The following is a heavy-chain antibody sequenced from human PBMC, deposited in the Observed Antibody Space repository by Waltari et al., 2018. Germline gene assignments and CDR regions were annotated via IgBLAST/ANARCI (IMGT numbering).Heavy chain of an antibody. CDR3: ARGGYFVPTIGEAFDI. J-gene: IGHJ3*02. V-gene: IGHV3-30*04. CDR1: GFTFSSYA. D-gene: IGHD1-26*01. Sequence: QVQLVESGGGVVQPGKSLRLSCAASGFTFSSYAMHWVRQAPGKGLEWVAVISYDGNHKFSADSGKGRFTISRDNSKSTLYLQMSSLRAEDTAVYFCARGGYFVPTIGEAFDIWGQGTMVTVSS. CDR2: ISYDGNHK.